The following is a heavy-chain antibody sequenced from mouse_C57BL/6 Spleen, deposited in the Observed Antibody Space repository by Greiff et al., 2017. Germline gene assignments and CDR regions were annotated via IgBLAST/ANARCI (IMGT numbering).Heavy chain of an antibody. D-gene: IGHD1-1*01. J-gene: IGHJ1*03. V-gene: IGHV1-82*01. CDR2: IYPGDGDT. CDR3: DYYGSRGTDWYFDV. CDR1: GYAFSSSW. Sequence: VQGVESGPELVKPGASVKISCKASGYAFSSSWMNWVKQRPGKGLEWIGRIYPGDGDTNYNGKFKGKATLTADKSSSTAYMQLSSLTSEDSAVYFCDYYGSRGTDWYFDVWGTGTTVTVSS.